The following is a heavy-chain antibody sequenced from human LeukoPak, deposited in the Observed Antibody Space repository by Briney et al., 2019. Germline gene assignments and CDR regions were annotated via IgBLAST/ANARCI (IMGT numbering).Heavy chain of an antibody. CDR1: GFNFNYFA. CDR3: SRIKYGGNSGYHFDY. V-gene: IGHV3-23*01. Sequence: PGGSLRLSCSASGFNFNYFAMSWIRQAPGKRLEWVSTIGDSGSGGSYADPVRGRFTISRDNSKNMVYLQMYSLRVDDSAVYYCSRIKYGGNSGYHFDYWGQGTLVTVSS. CDR2: IGDSGSGG. J-gene: IGHJ4*02. D-gene: IGHD4-23*01.